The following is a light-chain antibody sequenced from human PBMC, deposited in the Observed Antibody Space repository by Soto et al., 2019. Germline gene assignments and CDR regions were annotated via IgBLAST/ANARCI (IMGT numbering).Light chain of an antibody. V-gene: IGKV1D-13*01. CDR3: QQFNNYPIT. CDR2: DAS. CDR1: QGINSA. J-gene: IGKJ5*01. Sequence: AIQLSQSPSSLSASVGDRVTITCRASQGINSALAWYQQKPGKAPKLLIYDASSLESGVPSRFSGSASGTDFTLTITSLQPEDFATYYCQQFNNYPITFGQGTRLEIK.